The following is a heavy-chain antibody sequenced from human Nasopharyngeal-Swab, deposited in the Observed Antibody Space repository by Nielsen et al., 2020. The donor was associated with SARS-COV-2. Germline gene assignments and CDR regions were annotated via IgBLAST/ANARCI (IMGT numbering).Heavy chain of an antibody. Sequence: GESLKISCAASGFTFSSYDMHWVRQAPGKGLEWVSVIYSGGSTYYADSVKGRFTISRDNSKNTLYLQMNSLRAEDTAVYYCASSIDYWGQGTLVTVSS. J-gene: IGHJ4*02. CDR1: GFTFSSYD. V-gene: IGHV3-66*01. CDR3: ASSIDY. CDR2: IYSGGST.